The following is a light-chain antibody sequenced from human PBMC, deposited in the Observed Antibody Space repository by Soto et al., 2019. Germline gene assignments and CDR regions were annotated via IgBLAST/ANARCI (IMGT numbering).Light chain of an antibody. CDR1: QSVSSSY. J-gene: IGKJ1*01. CDR3: QQYGTSPAWT. CDR2: GAF. Sequence: EIVLTQSPGTLSLSPGERATLSCRASQSVSSSYLAWYQQKPGQAPRLLIYGAFNRASGIPDRFSGRGSGTDFTLTISRLEPEDFAVYYCQQYGTSPAWTFGQGTKVDIK. V-gene: IGKV3-20*01.